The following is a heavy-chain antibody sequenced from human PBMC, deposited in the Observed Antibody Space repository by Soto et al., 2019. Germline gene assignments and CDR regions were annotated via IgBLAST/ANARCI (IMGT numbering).Heavy chain of an antibody. D-gene: IGHD1-1*01. CDR2: ISGSDGST. V-gene: IGHV3-23*01. J-gene: IGHJ6*03. Sequence: GWSLRLSCAASGFTFSSYAMSWVRQAPGKGLEWVSVISGSDGSTYYADSVKGRFTISRDNSKNTLYLQMNSLRAEDTALYYCARTNTNYYYYMDVWGKGTTVTVSS. CDR3: ARTNTNYYYYMDV. CDR1: GFTFSSYA.